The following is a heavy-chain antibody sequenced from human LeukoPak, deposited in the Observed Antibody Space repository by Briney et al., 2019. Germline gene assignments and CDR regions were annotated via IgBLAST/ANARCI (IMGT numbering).Heavy chain of an antibody. CDR2: INHSGST. V-gene: IGHV4-34*01. D-gene: IGHD3-3*01. CDR1: VGSFSGYY. CDR3: ARSRITIFGVAGLDY. Sequence: PSETLSLTCAVSVGSFSGYYWSWIRQPPGKGLEWIGEINHSGSTNYNPSLKSRVTISVDTSKNQFSLKLSSVTAADTAVYYCARSRITIFGVAGLDYWGQGTLVTVSS. J-gene: IGHJ4*02.